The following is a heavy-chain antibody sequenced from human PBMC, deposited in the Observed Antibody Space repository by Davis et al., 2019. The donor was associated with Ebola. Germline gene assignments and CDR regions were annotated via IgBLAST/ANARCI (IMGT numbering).Heavy chain of an antibody. D-gene: IGHD6-13*01. Sequence: GSLRLSCAASGFTFSRYWMHWVRQAPGKGLVWVSRISTDVSSTSYADSVKGRFTISRDNAKNTLYLQMNSLRAEDTAVYYCARDRYSSSWLQGFDPWGQGTLVTVSS. V-gene: IGHV3-74*01. CDR2: ISTDVSST. J-gene: IGHJ5*02. CDR3: ARDRYSSSWLQGFDP. CDR1: GFTFSRYW.